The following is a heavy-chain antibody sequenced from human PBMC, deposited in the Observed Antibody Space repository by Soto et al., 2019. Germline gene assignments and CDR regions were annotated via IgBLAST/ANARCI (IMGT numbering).Heavy chain of an antibody. V-gene: IGHV1-18*01. CDR2: INVYNGNT. CDR1: GYTFTSYG. J-gene: IGHJ4*02. CDR3: ARDTSSGEYDY. D-gene: IGHD3-10*01. Sequence: QVQLVQSGAEVKKPGASVKVSCKASGYTFTSYGISWVRQAPGQGLEWMGWINVYNGNTNYAQKLQGRVTMTTDTPTSTAYLDLRNLRSDDTAVYFCARDTSSGEYDYWGQGTLVTVSS.